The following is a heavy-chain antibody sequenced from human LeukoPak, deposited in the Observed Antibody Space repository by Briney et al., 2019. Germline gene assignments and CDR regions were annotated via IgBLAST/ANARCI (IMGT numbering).Heavy chain of an antibody. V-gene: IGHV3-23*01. CDR2: LTGSGGNT. J-gene: IGHJ6*03. Sequence: PGGSLRLPSGASGVTFSSYAISWVRRPPGKGLEGWFGLTGSGGNTDYADSVKGRFTISRDNSKNTLSLQMNSLRAEDAAVYYCVKFRGIQHYNYHMNVWGKGPTVTVSS. D-gene: IGHD3-10*01. CDR1: GVTFSSYA. CDR3: VKFRGIQHYNYHMNV.